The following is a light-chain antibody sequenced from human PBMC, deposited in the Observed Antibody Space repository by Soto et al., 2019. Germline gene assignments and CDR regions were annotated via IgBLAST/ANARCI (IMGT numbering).Light chain of an antibody. CDR1: QSVLYSPNNKNY. V-gene: IGKV4-1*01. CDR2: WAS. CDR3: HQYNSAPQT. Sequence: DIVMTQSPDSLAVSLGERATINCKSSQSVLYSPNNKNYLAWYQQKPGQPPRLLVYWASTRESGVPDRFSGSGSGTAFTLTISSLQAEDAAVYYCHQYNSAPQTFGQGTKVEIK. J-gene: IGKJ1*01.